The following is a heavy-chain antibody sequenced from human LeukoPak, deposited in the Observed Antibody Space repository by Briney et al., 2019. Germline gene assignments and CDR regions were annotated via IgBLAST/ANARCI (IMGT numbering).Heavy chain of an antibody. Sequence: EASVKVSCKASGYTFTSSDINWVRQATGQGLEWMGWMNPNSGNTGYAQKFQGRVTFTRNTSISTVYMELSSLRSEDTAVYYCARFLLATRRGNWFDPWGQGTLVTVSS. CDR1: GYTFTSSD. CDR3: ARFLLATRRGNWFDP. CDR2: MNPNSGNT. J-gene: IGHJ5*02. V-gene: IGHV1-8*03. D-gene: IGHD6-6*01.